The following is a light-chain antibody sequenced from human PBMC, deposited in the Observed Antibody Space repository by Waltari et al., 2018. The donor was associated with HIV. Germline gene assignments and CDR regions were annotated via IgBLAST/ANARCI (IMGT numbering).Light chain of an antibody. V-gene: IGLV1-47*01. J-gene: IGLJ3*02. CDR3: AVWDDSLRGGV. CDR2: ANN. CDR1: SSHIGDFS. Sequence: QSVLTQPLSASGTPGQRVTISCSGSSSHIGDFSVSCYQPLPGAAPKLLIYANNQRPSGVPDRFSGSRSGTSASLAISGLRSEDEAVYSCAVWDDSLRGGVFGGGTKLTVL.